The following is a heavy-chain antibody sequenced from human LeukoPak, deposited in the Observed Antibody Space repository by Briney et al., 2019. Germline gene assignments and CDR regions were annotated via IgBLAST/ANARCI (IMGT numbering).Heavy chain of an antibody. V-gene: IGHV4-59*08. CDR1: GGSISSYY. CDR2: IYYSGST. CDR3: ARTVCSGGSCYLGYYFDY. J-gene: IGHJ4*02. D-gene: IGHD2-15*01. Sequence: PSETLSLTCIVSGGSISSYYWSWIRQPPGKGLEWIGYIYYSGSTNYNPSLKSRVTISVDTSKNQFPLKLSSVTAADTAVYYCARTVCSGGSCYLGYYFDYWGQGTLVTVSS.